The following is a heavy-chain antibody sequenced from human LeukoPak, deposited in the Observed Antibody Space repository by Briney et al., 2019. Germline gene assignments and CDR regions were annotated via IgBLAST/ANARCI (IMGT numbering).Heavy chain of an antibody. CDR1: GGSISSSSYY. CDR2: IYYSGST. D-gene: IGHD3-16*01. J-gene: IGHJ4*02. Sequence: SETLSLTCTVSGGSISSSSYYWGWIRQPPGKGLEWIGSIYYSGSTYYNPSLKSRVTISVDTSKNQSSLKLSSVTAADTAVYYCARLYDYVWGSYYPFDYWGQGTLVTVSS. V-gene: IGHV4-39*01. CDR3: ARLYDYVWGSYYPFDY.